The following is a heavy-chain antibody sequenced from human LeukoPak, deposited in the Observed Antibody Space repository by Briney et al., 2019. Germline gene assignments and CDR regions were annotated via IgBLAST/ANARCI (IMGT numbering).Heavy chain of an antibody. CDR1: GFTFSDYY. CDR2: INHSGST. Sequence: GSLRLSCAASGFTFSDYYMSWIRQPPGKGLEWIGEINHSGSTNYNPSLKSRVTISVDTSKNQFSLKLSSVTAADTAVYYCARVHYDSSGYLDYWGQGTLVTVSS. CDR3: ARVHYDSSGYLDY. V-gene: IGHV4-34*01. J-gene: IGHJ4*02. D-gene: IGHD3-22*01.